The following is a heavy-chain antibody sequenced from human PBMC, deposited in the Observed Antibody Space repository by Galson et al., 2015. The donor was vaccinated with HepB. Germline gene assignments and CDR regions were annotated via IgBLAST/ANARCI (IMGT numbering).Heavy chain of an antibody. CDR3: ITDPYFDSSGYYVYYDIDV. D-gene: IGHD3-22*01. Sequence: SLRLSCAASGFTFSNAWMSWVRQAPGEGLAWVGRIKSKTDGGITDYAAPAKGRFIVSGDDSKNMLFLQMNSLRTEDTAVYYCITDPYFDSSGYYVYYDIDVWGQGTAVTVSS. CDR1: GFTFSNAW. J-gene: IGHJ6*02. V-gene: IGHV3-15*01. CDR2: IKSKTDGGIT.